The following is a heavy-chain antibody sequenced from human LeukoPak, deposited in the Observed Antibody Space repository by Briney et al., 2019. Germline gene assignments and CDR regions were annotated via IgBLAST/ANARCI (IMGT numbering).Heavy chain of an antibody. J-gene: IGHJ4*02. Sequence: GGSLRLSCAASGFTFSSYGMHWVRQAPGKGLEWVAVISYDGSNKYYADSVKGRFTISRDNSKNTLYLQMNSLRVEDTAVYFCARGGDSTTWYYYFDYWGQGTLVTVSS. V-gene: IGHV3-30*03. CDR1: GFTFSSYG. D-gene: IGHD2/OR15-2a*01. CDR2: ISYDGSNK. CDR3: ARGGDSTTWYYYFDY.